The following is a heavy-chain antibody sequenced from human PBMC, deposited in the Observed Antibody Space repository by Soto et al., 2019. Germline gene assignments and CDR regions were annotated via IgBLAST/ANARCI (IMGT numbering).Heavy chain of an antibody. J-gene: IGHJ4*02. Sequence: SGPTLVNPTQTLTLTCTFSGFSLNTSEVGVGWIRQPPGKALEWLGFIYWDDDKRYSPSLKSRLTITKDTSKNQVVLTMTNMALVDTPTYYCEHRGSDYYFAYGGRGPLVTVPS. CDR3: EHRGSDYYFAY. CDR1: GFSLNTSEVG. CDR2: IYWDDDK. V-gene: IGHV2-5*02. D-gene: IGHD2-21*02.